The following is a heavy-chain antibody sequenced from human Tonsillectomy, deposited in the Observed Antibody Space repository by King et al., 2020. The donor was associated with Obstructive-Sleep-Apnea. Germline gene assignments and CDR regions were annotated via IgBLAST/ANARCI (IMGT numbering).Heavy chain of an antibody. Sequence: QLVQSGGGLVQPGRSLRLSCTASGFTFGDYAMSWFRQAPGKGLDRVGFIRRKVYGGTTEYAEAVKGRFTISRDDSKSIAYLQMTSLKTEDTAVYYCTRDLGYYDTSGYLGFYWGQGTLVTVSS. CDR3: TRDLGYYDTSGYLGFY. V-gene: IGHV3-49*03. J-gene: IGHJ4*02. D-gene: IGHD3-22*01. CDR1: GFTFGDYA. CDR2: IRRKVYGGTT.